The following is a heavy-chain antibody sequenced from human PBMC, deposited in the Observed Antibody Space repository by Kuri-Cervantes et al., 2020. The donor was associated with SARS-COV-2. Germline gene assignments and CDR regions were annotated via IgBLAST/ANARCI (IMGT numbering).Heavy chain of an antibody. CDR1: GGSISSSSYY. J-gene: IGHJ4*02. V-gene: IGHV4-39*01. CDR3: ARHARGWYRDDY. D-gene: IGHD6-19*01. Sequence: SETLSLTCTVSGGSISSSSYYWGWIRPPPGKGLEWIGSIYYSGSTYYNPSLKSRVTISVDTSKNQFSLKLSSVTAADTAVYYCARHARGWYRDDYWGQGTLVTVSS. CDR2: IYYSGST.